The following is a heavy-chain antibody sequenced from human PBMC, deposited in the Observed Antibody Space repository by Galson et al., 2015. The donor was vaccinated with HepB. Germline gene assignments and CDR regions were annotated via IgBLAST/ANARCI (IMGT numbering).Heavy chain of an antibody. Sequence: SLRLSCAASGFTFSSYWMSWVRQAPGKGLEWVANIKQDGSEKYYVDSVKGRFTISRDNAKNSLYLQMNSLRAEDTAVYYCAREGTAVTTVGAFDIWGQGTMVTVSS. CDR2: IKQDGSEK. J-gene: IGHJ3*02. D-gene: IGHD4-17*01. CDR3: AREGTAVTTVGAFDI. CDR1: GFTFSSYW. V-gene: IGHV3-7*03.